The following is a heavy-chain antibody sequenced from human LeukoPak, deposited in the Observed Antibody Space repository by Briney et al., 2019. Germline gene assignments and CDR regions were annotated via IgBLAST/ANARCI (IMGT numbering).Heavy chain of an antibody. J-gene: IGHJ5*02. Sequence: GASVKVSCKASGYSFTDKYMHWVRQAPGQGLEWMGWINPNSGGTNYAQKFQGRVTMTTDTSMSTAYMELSRLTSDDTAVYHCARAGGRSWFDPWGQGTLVTVSS. CDR1: GYSFTDKY. CDR2: INPNSGGT. V-gene: IGHV1-2*02. CDR3: ARAGGRSWFDP.